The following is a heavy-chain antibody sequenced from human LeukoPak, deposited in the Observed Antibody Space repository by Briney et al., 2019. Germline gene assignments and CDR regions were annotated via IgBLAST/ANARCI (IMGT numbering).Heavy chain of an antibody. CDR1: GGSISSSNW. D-gene: IGHD4-17*01. CDR2: IYHSGST. V-gene: IGHV4-4*02. Sequence: SGTLSLTCAVSGGSISSSNWWSWVRPPPGKGLEWIGEIYHSGSTNYNPSLKSRVTISVDKSKNQFSLKLSSVTAADTAVYYCAGTTVTRGDRVDYWGQGTLVTVSS. J-gene: IGHJ4*02. CDR3: AGTTVTRGDRVDY.